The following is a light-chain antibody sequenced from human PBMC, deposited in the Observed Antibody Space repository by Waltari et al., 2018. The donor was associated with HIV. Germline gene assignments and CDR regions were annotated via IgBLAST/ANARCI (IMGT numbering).Light chain of an antibody. CDR1: TSNIGTYA. CDR2: TDD. V-gene: IGLV1-44*01. J-gene: IGLJ3*02. CDR3: AVWDDILKGGV. Sequence: QSVLTQPPSASGAPGQKVTISCSGGTSNIGTYAVTWYQQPPGTAPRLLIFTDDRRPSGVPDRFSASKSGTSASLTIIGLRSEDEADYYCAVWDDILKGGVFGGGTKLTVL.